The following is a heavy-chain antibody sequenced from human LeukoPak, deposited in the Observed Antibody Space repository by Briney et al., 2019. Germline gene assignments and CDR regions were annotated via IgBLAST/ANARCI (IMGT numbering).Heavy chain of an antibody. CDR3: ARQAVAGTGSNAFDI. V-gene: IGHV5-51*01. Sequence: GESLKISCKGSGYSFTSYWIGWVRQMPGKGLEWMGIIYPGDSDTRYSPSFQGQVTISADKSISTAYLQWSSLKASDTAMYYCARQAVAGTGSNAFDIWGQGTMVTVSS. J-gene: IGHJ3*02. CDR2: IYPGDSDT. D-gene: IGHD6-19*01. CDR1: GYSFTSYW.